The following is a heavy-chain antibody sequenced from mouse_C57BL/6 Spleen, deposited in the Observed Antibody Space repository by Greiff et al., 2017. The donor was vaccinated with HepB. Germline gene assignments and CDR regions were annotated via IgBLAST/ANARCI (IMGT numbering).Heavy chain of an antibody. Sequence: SGPELVKPGASVKISCKASGYAFSSSWMNWVKQRPGKGLEWIGRIYPGDGDTNYNGKFKGKATLTADKSSSTAYMQLSSLTSEDSAVYFCAGITTGAWFAYWGQGTLVTVSA. D-gene: IGHD2-4*01. CDR1: GYAFSSSW. J-gene: IGHJ3*01. CDR3: AGITTGAWFAY. V-gene: IGHV1-82*01. CDR2: IYPGDGDT.